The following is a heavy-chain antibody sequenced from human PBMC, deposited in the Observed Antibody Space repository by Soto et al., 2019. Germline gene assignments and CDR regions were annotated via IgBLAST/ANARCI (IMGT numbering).Heavy chain of an antibody. CDR3: AVYGYGLSAAAY. J-gene: IGHJ4*01. CDR1: GLTFRNDW. CDR2: INQDGSER. V-gene: IGHV3-7*03. D-gene: IGHD4-17*01. Sequence: SGGSLRLSCAGSGLTFRNDWLSWVRQAPGKGLEWVANINQDGSERYYVDSVRGRFTISRDNVENSLYLQLNSLRPEDTAVYYCAVYGYGLSAAAYWGHGTLVTVSS.